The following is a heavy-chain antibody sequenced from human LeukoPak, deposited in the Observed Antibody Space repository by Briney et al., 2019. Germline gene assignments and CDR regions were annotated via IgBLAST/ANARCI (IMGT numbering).Heavy chain of an antibody. V-gene: IGHV4-59*01. Sequence: SETLSLTCTVSGGSISSYYLSWIRQPPGKGLEWIGYIYYSGSTNYNPSLKSRVTISVDTSKNQFSLKLSSVTAADTAVYYCAREATYYYDSSGYYYGDWFDPWGQGTLVSVSS. CDR1: GGSISSYY. CDR2: IYYSGST. J-gene: IGHJ5*02. D-gene: IGHD3-22*01. CDR3: AREATYYYDSSGYYYGDWFDP.